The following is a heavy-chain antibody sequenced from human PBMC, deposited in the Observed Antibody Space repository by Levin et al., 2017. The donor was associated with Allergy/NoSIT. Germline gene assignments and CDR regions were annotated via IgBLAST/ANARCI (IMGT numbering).Heavy chain of an antibody. Sequence: PSETLSLTCAVSGGSISSSNWWSWVRQPPGKGLEWIGEIYHSGSTNYNPSLKSRVTISVDKSKNQFSLKLSSVTAADTAVYYCARTMITFGGVIEKFDYWGQGTLVTVSS. CDR3: ARTMITFGGVIEKFDY. CDR1: GGSISSSNW. CDR2: IYHSGST. J-gene: IGHJ4*02. D-gene: IGHD3-16*02. V-gene: IGHV4-4*02.